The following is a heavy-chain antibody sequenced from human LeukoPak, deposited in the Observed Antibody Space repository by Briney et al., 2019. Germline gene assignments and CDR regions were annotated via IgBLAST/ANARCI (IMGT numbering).Heavy chain of an antibody. CDR1: RFTFSSYW. CDR2: INHNGNVN. J-gene: IGHJ6*02. V-gene: IGHV3-7*03. Sequence: GGSLRLSCAASRFTFSSYWMNWARQAPGRGREWVASINHNGNVNYYVDSVKGRFTISRDNAKNSLYLQMSNLGAEDTAVYFCGRGGGLDVWGQGATVTVSS. CDR3: GRGGGLDV. D-gene: IGHD3-16*01.